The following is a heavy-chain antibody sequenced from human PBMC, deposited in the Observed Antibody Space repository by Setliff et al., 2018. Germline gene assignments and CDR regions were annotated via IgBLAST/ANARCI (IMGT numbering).Heavy chain of an antibody. D-gene: IGHD3-10*01. Sequence: GGSLRLSCATSGFTFSDYSMDWVRQAPGKGLEWVANIKGDDSERYYVDSVEGRFTVSRDNAMNSLYPQMDSLRVDDTAVYYCGRAGKPYGIDVWGQGTMVTVSS. CDR2: IKGDDSER. J-gene: IGHJ3*01. V-gene: IGHV3-7*04. CDR3: GRAGKPYGIDV. CDR1: GFTFSDYS.